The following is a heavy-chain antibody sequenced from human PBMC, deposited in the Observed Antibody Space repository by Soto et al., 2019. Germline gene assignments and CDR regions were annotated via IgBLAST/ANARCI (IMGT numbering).Heavy chain of an antibody. CDR3: AKDFVPAAKRPMYYYYYYMDV. J-gene: IGHJ6*03. D-gene: IGHD2-2*01. CDR1: GFTFSSYA. Sequence: GGSLRLSCAASGFTFSSYAMSWVRQAPGKGLEWVSAISGSGGSTYYADSVKGRFTISRDNSKNTLYLQMNSLRAEDTAVYYCAKDFVPAAKRPMYYYYYYMDVWGKGTTVTVSS. CDR2: ISGSGGST. V-gene: IGHV3-23*01.